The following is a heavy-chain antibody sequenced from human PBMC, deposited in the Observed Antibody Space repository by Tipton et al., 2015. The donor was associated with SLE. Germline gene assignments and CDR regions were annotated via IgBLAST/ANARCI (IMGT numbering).Heavy chain of an antibody. CDR3: ASPYCGPNCYGFQY. J-gene: IGHJ4*02. V-gene: IGHV4-39*07. Sequence: TLSLTCTVSGASISNGRYYWDWIRQPPGKGLEWIGSVYYSGSSYYNPSLESRVTISIDTSKNQFSLNLNSVTAADTAVYYCASPYCGPNCYGFQYWGQGNRVTVSS. CDR1: GASISNGRYY. CDR2: VYYSGSS. D-gene: IGHD2-21*01.